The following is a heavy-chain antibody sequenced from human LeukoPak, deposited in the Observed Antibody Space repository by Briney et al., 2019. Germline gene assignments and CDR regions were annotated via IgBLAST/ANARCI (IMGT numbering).Heavy chain of an antibody. Sequence: ASVKVSCKASGYTFTSHYIHWVRQAPGQGLERMGTINPSGGSTTYAQKFQGRVTMTRDMSTTTVYMELSSVRSEDTAVYYCARDQDLQYYFVYWGQGTLVTVSS. CDR2: INPSGGST. CDR1: GYTFTSHY. V-gene: IGHV1-46*01. J-gene: IGHJ4*02. D-gene: IGHD2-15*01. CDR3: ARDQDLQYYFVY.